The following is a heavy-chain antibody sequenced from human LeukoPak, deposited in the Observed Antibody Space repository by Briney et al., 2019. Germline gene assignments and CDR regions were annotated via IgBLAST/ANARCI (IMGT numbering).Heavy chain of an antibody. J-gene: IGHJ5*02. CDR3: ARQGGSYWDWFDP. CDR1: GYSISSGYY. D-gene: IGHD2-15*01. Sequence: SETLSLTCAVSGYSISSGYYWGWIRQPPGKGLDWIGSIYHSGNTHYNPSLKSRVTISVDTSKNQFSLKLSSVTAAATAVYYCARQGGSYWDWFDPWGQGTLVTVSS. V-gene: IGHV4-38-2*01. CDR2: IYHSGNT.